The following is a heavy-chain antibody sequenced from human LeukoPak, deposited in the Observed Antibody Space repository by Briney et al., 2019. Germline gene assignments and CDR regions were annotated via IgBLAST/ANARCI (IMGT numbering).Heavy chain of an antibody. Sequence: SVKVSCKASGGTFSSYAISWVRQAPGQGLEWMGGIIPIFGTANYAQKFQGRVTITADKSTSTAYMELSSLRSEDTAVYYCASVFRGGKYMDVWGKGTTVTVSS. CDR3: ASVFRGGKYMDV. D-gene: IGHD3-10*01. J-gene: IGHJ6*03. CDR2: IIPIFGTA. CDR1: GGTFSSYA. V-gene: IGHV1-69*06.